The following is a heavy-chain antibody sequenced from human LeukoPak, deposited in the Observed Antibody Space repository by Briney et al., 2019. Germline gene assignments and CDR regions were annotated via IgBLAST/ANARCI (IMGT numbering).Heavy chain of an antibody. J-gene: IGHJ6*04. Sequence: GGSLRLSCAASGFTFSDYSLNWVRQAPGKGLEWVSYISDDTRTVSYSDSVKGRFTISRDTAKNSMSLLMTSLRAEDTAVYYCATVRSHWSGMRHFYYQYMDVWGNGTTVSVSS. V-gene: IGHV3-48*01. D-gene: IGHD3-10*01. CDR1: GFTFSDYS. CDR3: ATVRSHWSGMRHFYYQYMDV. CDR2: ISDDTRTV.